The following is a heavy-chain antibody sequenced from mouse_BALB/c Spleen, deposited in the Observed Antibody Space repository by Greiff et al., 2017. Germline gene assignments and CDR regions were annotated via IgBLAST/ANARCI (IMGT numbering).Heavy chain of an antibody. J-gene: IGHJ4*01. CDR1: GYAFSSSW. CDR2: IYPGDGDT. D-gene: IGHD2-14*01. Sequence: VQLQQSGPELVKPGASVKISCKASGYAFSSSWMNWVKQRPGQGLEWIGRIYPGDGDTNYNGKFKGKATLTADKSSSTAYMQLSSLTSVDSAVYFCATGTGAMDYWGQGTSVTVSS. V-gene: IGHV1-82*01. CDR3: ATGTGAMDY.